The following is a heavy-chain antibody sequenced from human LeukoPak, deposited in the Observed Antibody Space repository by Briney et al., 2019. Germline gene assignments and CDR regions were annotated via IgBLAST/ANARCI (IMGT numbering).Heavy chain of an antibody. CDR1: GYTFTSYY. D-gene: IGHD3-10*01. J-gene: IGHJ4*02. CDR2: INPSGGST. CDR3: ARGPLFYYGSGSYIV. Sequence: ASVKVSCKASGYTFTSYYMHWVRQAPGQGLEWMGIINPSGGSTSYAQKFQGRVTMTRDMSTSTVYMELSSLRSEDTAVYYCARGPLFYYGSGSYIVWGQGTLVTVSS. V-gene: IGHV1-46*01.